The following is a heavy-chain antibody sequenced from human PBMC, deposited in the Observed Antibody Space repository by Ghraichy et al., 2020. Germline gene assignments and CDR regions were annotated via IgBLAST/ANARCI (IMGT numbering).Heavy chain of an antibody. V-gene: IGHV4-39*01. Sequence: SETLSLTCTVSGGSISSSSYYWGWIRQPPGKGLEWIGSIYYSGSTYYNPSLKSRVTISVDTSKNQFSLKLSSVTAADTAVYYCARHVYQLLPYHYYGSGSSEINSDYWGQGTLVTVSS. CDR1: GGSISSSSYY. CDR2: IYYSGST. J-gene: IGHJ4*02. D-gene: IGHD3-10*01. CDR3: ARHVYQLLPYHYYGSGSSEINSDY.